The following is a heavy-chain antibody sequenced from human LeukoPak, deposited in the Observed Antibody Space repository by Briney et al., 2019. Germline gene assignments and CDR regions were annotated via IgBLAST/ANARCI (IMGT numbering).Heavy chain of an antibody. CDR2: IIPIFGTA. CDR1: GGTFNSYA. J-gene: IGHJ6*04. V-gene: IGHV1-69*06. D-gene: IGHD2-2*02. CDR3: ASGPGLGYCSSTSCYNYYGMDV. Sequence: GSSVKVSCKASGGTFNSYAISWVRQAPGQGLEWMGGIIPIFGTANYAQKFQGRVTITADKSTSTAYMELSSLRSEDTAVYYCASGPGLGYCSSTSCYNYYGMDVWGKGTTVTVSS.